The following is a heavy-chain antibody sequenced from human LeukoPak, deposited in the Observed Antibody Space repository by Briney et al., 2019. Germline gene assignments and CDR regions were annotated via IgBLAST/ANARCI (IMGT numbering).Heavy chain of an antibody. J-gene: IGHJ5*02. Sequence: GGSLRLSCAASGFTFSSYAMSWVRQAPGKGLEWVSAISGSGGSTYYADSVKGRFTSSRDNSRNSLYLQMNGLKIEDTAIYYCVRDSPGRGYTPREAWGQGTLVTVSS. CDR2: ISGSGGST. CDR3: VRDSPGRGYTPREA. D-gene: IGHD6-25*01. V-gene: IGHV3-23*01. CDR1: GFTFSSYA.